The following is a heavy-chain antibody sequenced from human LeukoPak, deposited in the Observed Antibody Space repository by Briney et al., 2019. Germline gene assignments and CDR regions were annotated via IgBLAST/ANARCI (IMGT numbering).Heavy chain of an antibody. V-gene: IGHV3-23*01. D-gene: IGHD5-12*01. CDR1: GFTFDDYG. Sequence: GGSLRLSCAASGFTFDDYGMSWVRQAPGKGLEWVSGISGSGGSTYYADSVKGRFTISRDNAKNTLYLQMNSLRPEDTGVYYCAKDKEHILASIFDYWGQGTLVIVSS. CDR2: ISGSGGST. CDR3: AKDKEHILASIFDY. J-gene: IGHJ4*02.